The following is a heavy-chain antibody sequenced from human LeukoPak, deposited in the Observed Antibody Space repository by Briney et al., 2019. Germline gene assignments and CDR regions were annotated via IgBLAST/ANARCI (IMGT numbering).Heavy chain of an antibody. CDR3: ARSTYDSSGYPFDY. V-gene: IGHV1-69*04. Sequence: SVRVSCKASGGTFSSYAISWVRQAPGQGVEWMGRIIPILGIANYAPKFQGRVTITADKSTSTAYMELSSLRSEDTAVYYCARSTYDSSGYPFDYWGQGTLVTVSS. J-gene: IGHJ4*02. D-gene: IGHD3-22*01. CDR1: GGTFSSYA. CDR2: IIPILGIA.